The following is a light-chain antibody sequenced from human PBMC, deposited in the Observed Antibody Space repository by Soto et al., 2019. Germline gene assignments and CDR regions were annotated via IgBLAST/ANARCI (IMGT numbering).Light chain of an antibody. CDR3: QHYGSSPLT. CDR1: QSVSSSY. CDR2: GAS. V-gene: IGKV3-20*01. Sequence: EIVLTQSPGTLSLSPGERATLSCRASQSVSSSYLAWYQQKPGQAPRLLIYGASSRATGIPDRFSGGGSGTDFTLTISRLEPEDFAVYYCQHYGSSPLTFGQGTRLEIK. J-gene: IGKJ5*01.